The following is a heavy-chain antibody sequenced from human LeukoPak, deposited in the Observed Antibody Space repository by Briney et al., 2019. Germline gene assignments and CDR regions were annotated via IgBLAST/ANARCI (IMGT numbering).Heavy chain of an antibody. J-gene: IGHJ4*02. CDR2: IHQDGSEK. CDR1: GFTFSSYW. CDR3: APAGRGGLSLP. V-gene: IGHV3-7*01. Sequence: GGSLGLSCAASGFTFSSYWMRWVRQAPGKGLESVANIHQDGSEKYYVDSVKGRFTISRDNAKNSLYLEMNSLRAEDTAVYYCAPAGRGGLSLPWGQGTLVTVSS.